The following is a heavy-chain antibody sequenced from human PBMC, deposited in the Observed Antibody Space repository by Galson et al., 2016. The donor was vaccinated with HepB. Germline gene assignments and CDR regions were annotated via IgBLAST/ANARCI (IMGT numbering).Heavy chain of an antibody. CDR3: ARGTLGTTAAMAFDY. V-gene: IGHV4-4*02. CDR1: GDSISNNYW. D-gene: IGHD1/OR15-1a*01. J-gene: IGHJ4*02. CDR2: IYQTGTA. Sequence: LSLTCAVSGDSISNNYWWSWVRQSPGKGLEWLGEIYQTGTANYNPSFTSRATISVDTSKNQISLGLASVTAADTAMYYCARGTLGTTAAMAFDYWGQGTLVTVSS.